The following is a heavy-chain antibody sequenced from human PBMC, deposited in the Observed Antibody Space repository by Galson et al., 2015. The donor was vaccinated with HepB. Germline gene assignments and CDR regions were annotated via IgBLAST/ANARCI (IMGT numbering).Heavy chain of an antibody. D-gene: IGHD3-22*01. J-gene: IGHJ3*02. CDR3: ATHYYDSSGPMPGAFDI. CDR1: GYTLTELS. V-gene: IGHV1-24*01. CDR2: FDPEDGET. Sequence: SVKVSCKVSGYTLTELSMHWVRQAPGKGLEWMGGFDPEDGETIYAQKFQGRVTMTEDTSTDTAYMELSSLRSEDTAVYYCATHYYDSSGPMPGAFDIWGQGTMVTVSS.